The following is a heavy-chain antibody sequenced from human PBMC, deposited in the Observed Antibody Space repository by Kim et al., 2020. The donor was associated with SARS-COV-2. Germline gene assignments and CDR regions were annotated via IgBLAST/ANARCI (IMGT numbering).Heavy chain of an antibody. Sequence: GGSLRLSCAASGFTFSSYGMHWVRQAPGKGLEWVAVIWYDGSNKYYADSVKGRFTISRDNSKNTLYLQMNSLRAEDTAVYYCARPNCSSTSCPNWYFDLWGRGTLVTVSS. CDR3: ARPNCSSTSCPNWYFDL. J-gene: IGHJ2*01. CDR1: GFTFSSYG. D-gene: IGHD2-2*01. V-gene: IGHV3-33*01. CDR2: IWYDGSNK.